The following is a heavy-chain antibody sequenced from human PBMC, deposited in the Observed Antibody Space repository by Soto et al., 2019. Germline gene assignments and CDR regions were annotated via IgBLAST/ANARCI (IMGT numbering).Heavy chain of an antibody. CDR2: ISYDGSNK. CDR3: AKDNGIGCDWLRVGDASDI. CDR1: GFSFSSYG. D-gene: IGHD5-12*01. Sequence: QVQLVESGGGVVQPGRSLRLSCAASGFSFSSYGMHWVRQAPGKGLEWVAVISYDGSNKYYADSVKGRLTISRDNSKNTLYLQMNSLRGEDTAVYYCAKDNGIGCDWLRVGDASDIWGQGTMVTVSS. V-gene: IGHV3-30*18. J-gene: IGHJ3*02.